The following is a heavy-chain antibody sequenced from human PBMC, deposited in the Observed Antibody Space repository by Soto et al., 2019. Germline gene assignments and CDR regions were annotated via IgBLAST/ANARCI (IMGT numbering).Heavy chain of an antibody. J-gene: IGHJ6*03. D-gene: IGHD2-8*01. V-gene: IGHV1-18*01. CDR3: ARGLYLNPVGYCTNAVCPHYYSDYYMHV. CDR2: ISAYNGNT. CDR1: GYTFTSYG. Sequence: QVQLVQSGAEVKKPGASVKVSCKASGYTFTSYGISWVRQAPGQGLEWMGWISAYNGNTNYAQKLQGTTTMTTDTSTTTAHMALRSLRSDDKSVYCGARGLYLNPVGYCTNAVCPHYYSDYYMHVWGKGPGVNVSS.